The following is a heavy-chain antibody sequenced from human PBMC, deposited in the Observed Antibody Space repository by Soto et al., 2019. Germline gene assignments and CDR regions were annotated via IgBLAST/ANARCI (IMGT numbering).Heavy chain of an antibody. CDR1: GFTVSNNY. CDR2: IYSGGYT. D-gene: IGHD3-10*01. V-gene: IGHV3-53*01. Sequence: EVQLVESGGGLIQPGGSLRLSCAVSGFTVSNNYMSWVRQAPGKGLEGVSVIYSGGYTAYGDSVKGRFTISRDNSKNTLYLQMNSREAAAAAFYYGGGRPGGGGYWGQGTLVTVSS. J-gene: IGHJ4*02. CDR3: GGRPGGGGY.